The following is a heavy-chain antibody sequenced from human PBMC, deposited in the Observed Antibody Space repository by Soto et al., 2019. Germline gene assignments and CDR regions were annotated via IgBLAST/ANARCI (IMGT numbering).Heavy chain of an antibody. CDR1: GFTFDDYA. CDR3: AKGYGDYRRTLRGIDY. V-gene: IGHV3-9*01. J-gene: IGHJ4*02. Sequence: GGSLRLSCAASGFTFDDYAMHWVRQAPGKGLEWVSGISWNSGSIGYADSVKGRFTISRDNAKNSLYLQMNSLRAEDTALYYCAKGYGDYRRTLRGIDYWGQGTLVTVSS. CDR2: ISWNSGSI. D-gene: IGHD4-17*01.